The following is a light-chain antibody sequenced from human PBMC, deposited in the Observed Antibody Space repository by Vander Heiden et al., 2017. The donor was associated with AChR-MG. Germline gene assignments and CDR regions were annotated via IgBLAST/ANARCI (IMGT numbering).Light chain of an antibody. CDR3: QQYYHYPRT. Sequence: DIQMTQSPSTLSASVGDRVTITRRASQSISGWLAWYQQKPGKAPKLLIYKAYSLESGVPSRFSGGGSGTEFTLTISSLQPDDFATYYCQQYYHYPRTFGQGTKLEIK. V-gene: IGKV1-5*03. J-gene: IGKJ2*01. CDR2: KAY. CDR1: QSISGW.